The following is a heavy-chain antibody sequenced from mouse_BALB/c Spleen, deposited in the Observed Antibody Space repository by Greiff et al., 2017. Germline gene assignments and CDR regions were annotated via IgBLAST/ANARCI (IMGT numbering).Heavy chain of an antibody. V-gene: IGHV5-9-4*01. Sequence: EVHLVESGGGLVKPGGSLKLSCAASGFTFSSYAMSWVRQSPEKRLEWVAEISSGGSYTYYPDTVTGRFTISRDNAKNTLYLEMSSLMSEDTAMYYCARDLIYYGNYEGYAMDYWGQGTSVTVSS. CDR2: ISSGGSYT. CDR3: ARDLIYYGNYEGYAMDY. CDR1: GFTFSSYA. J-gene: IGHJ4*01. D-gene: IGHD2-1*01.